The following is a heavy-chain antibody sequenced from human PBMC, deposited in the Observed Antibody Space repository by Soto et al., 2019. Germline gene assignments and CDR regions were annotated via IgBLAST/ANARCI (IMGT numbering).Heavy chain of an antibody. D-gene: IGHD5-18*01. CDR1: GFTFSSYG. CDR3: AKDLNGHTAMFAFDI. Sequence: QVQLVESGGGVVQPGRSLRLSCAASGFTFSSYGMHWVRQAPGKGLEWVAVISYDGSNKYYADSVKGRFTISRDNSKHPLYLQMNSLRAEDTAVYYCAKDLNGHTAMFAFDIWGQGTMVTVSS. CDR2: ISYDGSNK. J-gene: IGHJ3*02. V-gene: IGHV3-30*18.